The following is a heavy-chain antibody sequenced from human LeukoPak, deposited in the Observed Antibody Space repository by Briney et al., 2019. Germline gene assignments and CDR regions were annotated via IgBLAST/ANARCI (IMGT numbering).Heavy chain of an antibody. CDR1: GFTFSSYG. D-gene: IGHD3-3*01. J-gene: IGHJ4*02. Sequence: GGSLRLFCAASGFTFSSYGMHWVRQAPGKGLEWVAVISYDGSNKYYADSVKGRFTISRDNSKNTLYLQMNSLRAEDTAVYYCATWSYFDYWGQGTLVTVSS. CDR2: ISYDGSNK. CDR3: ATWSYFDY. V-gene: IGHV3-30*03.